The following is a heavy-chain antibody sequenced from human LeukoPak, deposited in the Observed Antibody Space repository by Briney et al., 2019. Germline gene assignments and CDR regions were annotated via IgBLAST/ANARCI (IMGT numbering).Heavy chain of an antibody. CDR3: ARDLSLFLDY. Sequence: GGSLRLSCAASGFSVSNNYMSWVRQAPGEGLEWVSVISRGDNTYYADSVKGRFTISRDSSTNTVYLQMASLRAEDTAVYYCARDLSLFLDYWGQGTLVTVSS. CDR2: ISRGDNT. D-gene: IGHD3-16*02. V-gene: IGHV3-66*01. CDR1: GFSVSNNY. J-gene: IGHJ4*02.